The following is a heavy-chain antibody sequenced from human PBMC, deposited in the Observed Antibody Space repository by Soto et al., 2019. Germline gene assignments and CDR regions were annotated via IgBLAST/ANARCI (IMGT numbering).Heavy chain of an antibody. Sequence: GESLKISCKGSGYSFTSYWISWVRQMSGKGLEWMGIIYPGDSDTRYSPSFQGQVTISADKSISTAYLQWSSLKASDTAMYYCARRMDYYYYGMDVWGQGTTVTVS. CDR2: IYPGDSDT. CDR3: ARRMDYYYYGMDV. CDR1: GYSFTSYW. J-gene: IGHJ6*02. V-gene: IGHV5-51*01. D-gene: IGHD2-8*01.